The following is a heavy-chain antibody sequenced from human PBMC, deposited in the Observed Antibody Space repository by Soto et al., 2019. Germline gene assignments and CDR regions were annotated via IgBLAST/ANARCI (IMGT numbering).Heavy chain of an antibody. CDR3: TTETSYDYVWGSYRYPDY. CDR2: IKSKTDGGTT. Sequence: GGSLRLSCAASGFTFSNAWMNWVRQAPGKGLEWVGRIKSKTDGGTTDYAAPVKGRFTISRDDSKNTLYLQMNSLKTEDTAVYYCTTETSYDYVWGSYRYPDYWGQGTLVTVSS. CDR1: GFTFSNAW. D-gene: IGHD3-16*02. J-gene: IGHJ4*02. V-gene: IGHV3-15*07.